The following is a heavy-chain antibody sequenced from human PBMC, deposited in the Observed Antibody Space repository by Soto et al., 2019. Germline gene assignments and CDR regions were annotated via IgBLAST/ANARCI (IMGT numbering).Heavy chain of an antibody. CDR3: ARELGGYSSSWFDY. CDR1: GGSISSYY. V-gene: IGHV4-59*01. CDR2: IYYSGST. J-gene: IGHJ4*02. D-gene: IGHD6-13*01. Sequence: QVQLQESGPGLVKPSETLSLTCTVSGGSISSYYWSWIRQPPGKGLEWIGYIYYSGSTNYNPSLKSRVTISVDTSKNQFSLKLSSVTAADTAVYYCARELGGYSSSWFDYWGQGTLVTVSS.